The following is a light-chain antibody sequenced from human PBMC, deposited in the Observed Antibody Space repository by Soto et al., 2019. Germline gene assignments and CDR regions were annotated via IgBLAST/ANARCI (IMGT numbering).Light chain of an antibody. CDR3: QQYGSSGT. Sequence: EVVLTQSAGTLSLSPGERSTLSCRASQSVSNNYLAWYQQKPGHAPRLLIYGASNRATGIPDRFSGSGSGTDFTLTISRPDPEDSAVYYCQQYGSSGTFGQGTKVDIK. V-gene: IGKV3-20*01. CDR1: QSVSNNY. CDR2: GAS. J-gene: IGKJ1*01.